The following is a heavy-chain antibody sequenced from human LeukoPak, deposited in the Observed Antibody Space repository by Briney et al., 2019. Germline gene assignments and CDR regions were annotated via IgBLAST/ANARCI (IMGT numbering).Heavy chain of an antibody. D-gene: IGHD6-13*01. V-gene: IGHV3-23*01. CDR1: GFTFSSYA. CDR2: ISGSGGNT. J-gene: IGHJ4*02. CDR3: AKAPIAAAPNPDY. Sequence: GGSLRLSCAASGFTFSSYAMSWVRQAPGKGLEWVSTISGSGGNTYYADSVKGRFTISRDNSKNTLCLQMNSLRAEDTAVYYCAKAPIAAAPNPDYWGQGTLVTVSS.